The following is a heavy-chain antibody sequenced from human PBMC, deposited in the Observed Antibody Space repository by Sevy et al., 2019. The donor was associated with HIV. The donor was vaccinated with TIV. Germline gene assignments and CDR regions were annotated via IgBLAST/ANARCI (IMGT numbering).Heavy chain of an antibody. CDR2: IHSGGRT. J-gene: IGHJ5*02. Sequence: GGSLRLSCAASGFTVSSNYMSWVRQAPGKGLEWVSVIHSGGRTYYADSVKGRFSISRDNSKNTLYLQMNSLGAEDTAVYYCARENVYSSWSGGWFDPWGQGTLATVSS. D-gene: IGHD6-6*01. V-gene: IGHV3-53*01. CDR1: GFTVSSNY. CDR3: ARENVYSSWSGGWFDP.